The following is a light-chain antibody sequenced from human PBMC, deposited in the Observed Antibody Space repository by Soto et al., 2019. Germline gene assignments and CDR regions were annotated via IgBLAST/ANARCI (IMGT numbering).Light chain of an antibody. J-gene: IGLJ1*01. V-gene: IGLV2-18*01. CDR3: SLYTSENTYV. CDR2: EAS. CDR1: STDFASYNR. Sequence: QSALTQPPSVSGSPGQSVTISCTGSSTDFASYNRVSWYQQPPGTAPKLIIYEASNRPSGVPDRFSGSKSGNTASLTISGLQPADDADYYCSLYTSENTYVFGTGTKLTVL.